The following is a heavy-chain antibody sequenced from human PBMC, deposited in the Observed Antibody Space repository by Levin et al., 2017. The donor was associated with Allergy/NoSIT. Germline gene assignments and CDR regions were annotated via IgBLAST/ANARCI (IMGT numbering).Heavy chain of an antibody. CDR1: GFTFSTSW. CDR3: ARDLSY. CDR2: IKADGSDK. J-gene: IGHJ4*02. Sequence: LSLPCVASGFTFSTSWMTWVRPAPGKGLEWVANIKADGSDKHYGDSMKGRFTISRDNAKNSLYLQMNSLRAEDTAVYYCARDLSYWGQGTLVTVSS. V-gene: IGHV3-7*01.